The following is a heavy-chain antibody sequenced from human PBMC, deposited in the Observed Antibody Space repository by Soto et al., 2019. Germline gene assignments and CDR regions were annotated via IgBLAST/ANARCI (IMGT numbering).Heavy chain of an antibody. CDR1: GYSFTSYW. J-gene: IGHJ6*02. D-gene: IGHD2-2*01. Sequence: GESLKIFCKGSGYSFTSYWISWVRQMPGKGLEWMGRIDPSDSYTNYSPSFQGHVTISADKSISTAYLQWSSLKASDTDMYYCASERIVVVPAASQNYYYYYGMDVWGQGTTVTVSS. CDR2: IDPSDSYT. V-gene: IGHV5-10-1*01. CDR3: ASERIVVVPAASQNYYYYYGMDV.